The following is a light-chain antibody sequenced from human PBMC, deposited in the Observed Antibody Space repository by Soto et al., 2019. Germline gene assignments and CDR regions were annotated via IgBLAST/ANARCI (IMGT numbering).Light chain of an antibody. V-gene: IGKV1-16*01. Sequence: DIQMTQSPSSLSASIGDRVTITCRASQGINNYLAWFQQKPVKAPKSLIYAASSLHSGVPPMFSSSGSRTEFTLTISSLHPDDVAQYSWQQYNSYPWTFGRGTRAELE. J-gene: IGKJ1*01. CDR1: QGINNY. CDR3: QQYNSYPWT. CDR2: AAS.